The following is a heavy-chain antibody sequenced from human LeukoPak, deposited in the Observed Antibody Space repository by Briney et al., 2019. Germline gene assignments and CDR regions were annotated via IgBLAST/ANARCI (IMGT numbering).Heavy chain of an antibody. CDR1: GGSISSYY. Sequence: SETLSLTCTVSGGSISSYYWSWIRQPPGKGLEWIGYIYYSGSTNYNPSLKSRVTISVDTSKNQFSLKLSSVTAADTAVYYCARDPNRGSHYLDYWGQGTLVTISS. D-gene: IGHD3-10*01. V-gene: IGHV4-59*01. CDR3: ARDPNRGSHYLDY. CDR2: IYYSGST. J-gene: IGHJ4*02.